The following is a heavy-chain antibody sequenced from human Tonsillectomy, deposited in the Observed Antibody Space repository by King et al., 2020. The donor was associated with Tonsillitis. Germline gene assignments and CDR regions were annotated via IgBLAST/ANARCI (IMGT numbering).Heavy chain of an antibody. J-gene: IGHJ4*02. CDR1: GFTFSSYA. CDR3: AKDGHSSGWYYFDY. V-gene: IGHV3-23*04. CDR2: ISNSGGNT. Sequence: VQLVESGGGLVQPGGSLRLSCAASGFTFSSYAMSWVLQAPGKGLEWVSGISNSGGNTYYADSGKGRFTISRDNSKNTLYLQMNSLRAGDTAAYYCAKDGHSSGWYYFDYWGQGTLVTVSS. D-gene: IGHD6-19*01.